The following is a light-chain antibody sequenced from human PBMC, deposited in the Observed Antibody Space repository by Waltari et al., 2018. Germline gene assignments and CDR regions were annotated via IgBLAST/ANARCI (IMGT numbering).Light chain of an antibody. J-gene: IGKJ4*01. CDR2: DAS. CDR3: QQRSNRPLT. Sequence: EIVLTQSPATLSLSPGERATLSRRASQSVGSYLAWYQQKPGQAPRLLIYDASNRATGIPARFSGSGSGTDFTLTISSLEPEDFAIYYCQQRSNRPLTFGGGTKVEIK. V-gene: IGKV3-11*01. CDR1: QSVGSY.